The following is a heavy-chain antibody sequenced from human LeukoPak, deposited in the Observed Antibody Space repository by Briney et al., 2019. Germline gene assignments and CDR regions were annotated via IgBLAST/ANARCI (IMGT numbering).Heavy chain of an antibody. D-gene: IGHD4-17*01. CDR2: IKQDGSEK. CDR3: ARDPNYGPFDY. V-gene: IGHV3-7*01. Sequence: GGSLRLSCGASGFTFSSYWMSWVRQAPGKGLEWVANIKQDGSEKYYVDSVKGRFTISRDNAKNSLFLQMNSLRAEDTVVYYCARDPNYGPFDYWGQGALVTVSS. CDR1: GFTFSSYW. J-gene: IGHJ4*02.